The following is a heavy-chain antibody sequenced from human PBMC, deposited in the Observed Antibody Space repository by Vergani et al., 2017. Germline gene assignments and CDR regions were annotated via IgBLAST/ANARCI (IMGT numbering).Heavy chain of an antibody. CDR3: AKDPDSGYVQYYFDY. V-gene: IGHV3-23*04. CDR2: ISGSGGST. J-gene: IGHJ4*02. Sequence: EVQLVESGGGLVQPGGSLRLSCAASGFTFSSYSMNWVRQAPGKGLEWVSAISGSGGSTYYADSVKGRFTISRDNSKNTLYLQMNSLRAEDTAVYYCAKDPDSGYVQYYFDYWGQGTLVTVSS. CDR1: GFTFSSYS. D-gene: IGHD5-12*01.